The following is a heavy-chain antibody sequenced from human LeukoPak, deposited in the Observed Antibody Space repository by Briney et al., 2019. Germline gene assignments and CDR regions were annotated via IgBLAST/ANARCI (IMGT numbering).Heavy chain of an antibody. V-gene: IGHV6-1*01. Sequence: PQTLSLTCAISGDSVSSNSAAWNWIRQSPSRGLEWLGRTYYRSKWYNDYAVSVISRITINPDTSKNQFSLQLNSVSPEDTAVYYCARSPLRGVIITWKGYHGMDVWGQGTTVTVSS. CDR1: GDSVSSNSAA. D-gene: IGHD3-10*01. CDR2: TYYRSKWYN. J-gene: IGHJ6*02. CDR3: ARSPLRGVIITWKGYHGMDV.